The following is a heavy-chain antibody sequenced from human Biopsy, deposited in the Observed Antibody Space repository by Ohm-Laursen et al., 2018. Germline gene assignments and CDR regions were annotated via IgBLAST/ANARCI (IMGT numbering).Heavy chain of an antibody. V-gene: IGHV4-34*01. D-gene: IGHD3-16*01. CDR3: ARAVDYYDPYYYYGLDV. CDR1: GGSFSVYY. Sequence: SDTLSLTCAVYGGSFSVYYWSWIRQPPGKGLEWIGEINHRGSTNYNPPLKSRVTISVETSKNQFSLKLKSVTAADTAVYYCARAVDYYDPYYYYGLDVWGQGTTVTVSS. CDR2: INHRGST. J-gene: IGHJ6*02.